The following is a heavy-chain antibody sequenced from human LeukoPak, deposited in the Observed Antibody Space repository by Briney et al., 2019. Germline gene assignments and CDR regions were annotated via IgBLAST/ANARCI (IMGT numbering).Heavy chain of an antibody. J-gene: IGHJ4*02. D-gene: IGHD4-23*01. V-gene: IGHV3-7*01. CDR2: INKDGSDK. Sequence: GGSLRLSRAASGFTFNMYWMTWVRQAPGEGLESVAYINKDGSDKYYVDSVKGRFTVSRDNAKNSLYLQMNSLRAEDTAVYYCARDAGYGGNSDYWGQGTLVTVSS. CDR1: GFTFNMYW. CDR3: ARDAGYGGNSDY.